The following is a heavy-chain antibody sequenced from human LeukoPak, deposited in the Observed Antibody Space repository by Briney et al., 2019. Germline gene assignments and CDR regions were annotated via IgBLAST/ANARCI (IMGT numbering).Heavy chain of an antibody. CDR3: ARRCVSGGLNWFDP. D-gene: IGHD2-21*01. J-gene: IGHJ5*02. CDR2: IYPGDSDT. Sequence: GESLKISCKGSGYSFTSYWIGWVRQMPGKGLEWMGIIYPGDSDTRYSPSFQGQVTISADKSISTAYLQWSSLKASDTAMYYCARRCVSGGLNWFDPGAREPWSPSPQ. CDR1: GYSFTSYW. V-gene: IGHV5-51*01.